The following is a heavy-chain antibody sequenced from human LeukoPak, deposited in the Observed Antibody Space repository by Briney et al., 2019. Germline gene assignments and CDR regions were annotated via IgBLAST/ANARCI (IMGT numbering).Heavy chain of an antibody. J-gene: IGHJ4*02. Sequence: GGSLRLSCAASGFTFSSYSMNWVRQAPGKGLEWVSEISGSGDNTYYADSVKGRFTISRDNSKNTLYLQMNSLRAEDTAVYYCARERDSSSWYLDLLDYWGQGTLVTVSS. CDR1: GFTFSSYS. D-gene: IGHD6-13*01. CDR2: ISGSGDNT. V-gene: IGHV3-23*01. CDR3: ARERDSSSWYLDLLDY.